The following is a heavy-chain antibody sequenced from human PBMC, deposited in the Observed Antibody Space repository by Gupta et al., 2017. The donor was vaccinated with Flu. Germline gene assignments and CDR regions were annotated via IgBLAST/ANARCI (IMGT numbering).Heavy chain of an antibody. D-gene: IGHD3-10*01. CDR3: ARVRTYLPWLGDVLSYDAFDV. J-gene: IGHJ3*01. V-gene: IGHV5-51*01. CDR2: MYPGDSDA. CDR1: GYSFSTHW. Sequence: DVQLVQSGAEVKKPGESLKISCQGSGYSFSTHWIGWVRQMPGKGLEWMGIMYPGDSDAKYSPSFQGQVTRSADASITTDYLEWRSLRASDTAMYFCARVRTYLPWLGDVLSYDAFDVWGQGTMVTVSS.